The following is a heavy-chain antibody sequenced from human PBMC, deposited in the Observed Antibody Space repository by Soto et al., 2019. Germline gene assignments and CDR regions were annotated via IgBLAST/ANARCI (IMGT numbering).Heavy chain of an antibody. Sequence: SETLSLTCTVSGGSISSSSYYWGWIRQPPGKGLEWIGSIYYSGSTYYNPSLKSRVTISVDTSKNQFSLKLSSVTAADTAVYYCARHHYGSGSYLVYYYYGMDVWGQGTTVTV. D-gene: IGHD3-10*01. CDR3: ARHHYGSGSYLVYYYYGMDV. CDR2: IYYSGST. J-gene: IGHJ6*02. V-gene: IGHV4-39*01. CDR1: GGSISSSSYY.